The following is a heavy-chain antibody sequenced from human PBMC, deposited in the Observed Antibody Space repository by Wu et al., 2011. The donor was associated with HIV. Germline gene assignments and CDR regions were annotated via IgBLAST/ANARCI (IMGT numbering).Heavy chain of an antibody. CDR1: GDTFSRST. J-gene: IGHJ4*02. V-gene: IGHV1-69*11. D-gene: IGHD3-16*01. CDR3: ARGVNTFGGGVDY. CDR2: IIPNLGSA. Sequence: QAQLVQSGAEVKKPGSSVKVSCKASGDTFSRSTFTWVRQAPGQGLEWMGRIIPNLGSANYAQNLQGRVSFTADESTNTIYMDLRSLRSADTAVYYCARGVNTFGGGVDYWGQGTLVTVSS.